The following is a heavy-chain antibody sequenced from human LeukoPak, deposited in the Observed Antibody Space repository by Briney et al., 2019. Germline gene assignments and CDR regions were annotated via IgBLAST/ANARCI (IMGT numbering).Heavy chain of an antibody. J-gene: IGHJ4*02. Sequence: ASVKVSCKASGGTFSSYAISWVRQAPGQGLEWMGGIIPIFGTANYAQKFQGRVTIIADESTSTAYMELSSLRSEDTAVYYCARGVVGATTGAYSFDYWGRGTLVTVSS. CDR3: ARGVVGATTGAYSFDY. V-gene: IGHV1-69*13. CDR1: GGTFSSYA. D-gene: IGHD1-26*01. CDR2: IIPIFGTA.